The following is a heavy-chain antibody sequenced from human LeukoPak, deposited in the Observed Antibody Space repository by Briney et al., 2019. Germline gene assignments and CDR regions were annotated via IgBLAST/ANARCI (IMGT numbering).Heavy chain of an antibody. CDR2: IKPDGTDK. D-gene: IGHD3-22*01. Sequence: PGGSLRLSCAASGFTVSSNYMSWFRQAPGKGLEWVAIIKPDGTDKYYVDSVKGRFTVSKDNAKNLLYLQMNSLRAEDTAMYYCARNRGGGSGSSDYWGQGTLVTVSS. CDR3: ARNRGGGSGSSDY. J-gene: IGHJ4*02. CDR1: GFTVSSNY. V-gene: IGHV3-7*05.